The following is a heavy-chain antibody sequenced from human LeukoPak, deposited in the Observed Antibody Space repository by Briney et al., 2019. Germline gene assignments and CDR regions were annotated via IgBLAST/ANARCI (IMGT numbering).Heavy chain of an antibody. CDR2: ISTTGRTL. CDR3: ARGDDYGDSLVAY. Sequence: GGSLRLSCAASGFVFSGYEMNWVRQAPGKGLEWISSISTTGRTLNYADSVKGRFTISRDNAKNSLCLQMNSLSAEDTAVYYCARGDDYGDSLVAYWGQGTLVTVSS. D-gene: IGHD4-17*01. CDR1: GFVFSGYE. J-gene: IGHJ4*02. V-gene: IGHV3-48*03.